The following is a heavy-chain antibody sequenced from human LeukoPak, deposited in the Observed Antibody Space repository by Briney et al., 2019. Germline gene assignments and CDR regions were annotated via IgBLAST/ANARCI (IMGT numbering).Heavy chain of an antibody. Sequence: GGSLRLSCAASGFTVSSNYMNWVRQAPGKGLEWVSVIYSGGSTYYADSVKGRFTISRDNSKNTLYLQMNSLRAEDTAVYYCARVRFWSGYPLNYMDVWGKGTTVTVSS. CDR1: GFTVSSNY. CDR3: ARVRFWSGYPLNYMDV. D-gene: IGHD3-3*01. CDR2: IYSGGST. J-gene: IGHJ6*03. V-gene: IGHV3-53*01.